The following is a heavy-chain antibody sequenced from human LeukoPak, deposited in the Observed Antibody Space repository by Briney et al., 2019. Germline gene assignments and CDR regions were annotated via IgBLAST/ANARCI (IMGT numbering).Heavy chain of an antibody. CDR3: ARDSDAFDI. Sequence: GGSLRLSCAASGFTFSSYGMHWVRQAPGKGLEWVAVIWYDGSNKYYADSVKGRFTISRDNSKNTLYLQMKSLRAEDTAVYYCARDSDAFDIWGQGTMVTVSS. CDR1: GFTFSSYG. J-gene: IGHJ3*02. CDR2: IWYDGSNK. V-gene: IGHV3-33*01.